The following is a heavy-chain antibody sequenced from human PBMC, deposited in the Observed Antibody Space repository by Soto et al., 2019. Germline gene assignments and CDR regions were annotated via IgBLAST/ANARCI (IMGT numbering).Heavy chain of an antibody. CDR2: IRSKANSYAT. Sequence: GGSLRLSCAASGFTFSGSAMHWVRQASRKGLEWVGRIRSKANSYATAYAASVKGRFTISRDDSKNTAYLQMNSLKTEDTAVYYCTRHVGYCSSTSCYAFDIWGQGTMVTVSS. CDR1: GFTFSGSA. CDR3: TRHVGYCSSTSCYAFDI. J-gene: IGHJ3*02. V-gene: IGHV3-73*01. D-gene: IGHD2-2*03.